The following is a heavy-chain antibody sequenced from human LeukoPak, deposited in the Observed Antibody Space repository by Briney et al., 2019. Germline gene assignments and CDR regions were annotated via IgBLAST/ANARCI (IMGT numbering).Heavy chain of an antibody. V-gene: IGHV3-23*01. J-gene: IGHJ4*02. Sequence: GGSLRLSCAASGFTFSSYAMSWVRQAPGKGLEWVSAISGSGGSTYYADSVKGRFTISRDNSKNTLYLQMNSLRAEDTAVYSCAKSRYCDWLQTYYFDYWGQGTLVTVPS. D-gene: IGHD3-9*01. CDR3: AKSRYCDWLQTYYFDY. CDR2: ISGSGGST. CDR1: GFTFSSYA.